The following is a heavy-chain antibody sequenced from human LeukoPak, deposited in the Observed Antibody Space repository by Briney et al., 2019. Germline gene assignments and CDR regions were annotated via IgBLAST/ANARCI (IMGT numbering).Heavy chain of an antibody. CDR3: ARTSASTAIDY. D-gene: IGHD4-17*01. CDR1: GASISSSTNY. V-gene: IGHV4-39*07. Sequence: SETLSLTCAVSGASISSSTNYWGWVRQPPGKGLEWIGSIRSSGSTYYNPSLKSRVTVSVDTSKNQFSLKLSSVTAADTAVYHCARTSASTAIDYWGQGTLVTVSS. J-gene: IGHJ4*02. CDR2: IRSSGST.